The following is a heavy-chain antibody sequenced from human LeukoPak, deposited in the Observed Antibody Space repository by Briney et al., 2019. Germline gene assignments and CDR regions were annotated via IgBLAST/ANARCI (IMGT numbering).Heavy chain of an antibody. CDR1: GGSVSSGSYY. J-gene: IGHJ4*02. CDR2: IYYSGST. Sequence: SETLSLTCTVSGGSVSSGSYYWSWIRQPPGKGLEWIGYIYYSGSTNYNPSLKSRVTISVDTSKNQFSLKLSSVTAADTAVYYCARGRGSGWSRREDYWGQGTLVTVSS. D-gene: IGHD6-19*01. V-gene: IGHV4-61*01. CDR3: ARGRGSGWSRREDY.